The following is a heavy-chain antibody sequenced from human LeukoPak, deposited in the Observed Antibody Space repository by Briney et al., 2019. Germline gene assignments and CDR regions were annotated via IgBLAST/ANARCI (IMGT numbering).Heavy chain of an antibody. J-gene: IGHJ4*02. D-gene: IGHD6-6*01. V-gene: IGHV1-46*01. CDR3: ATIGYSSSSLHSWGLSGGLINDY. Sequence: GASVKVSCKASGYTFTSYYMHWVRQAPGQGLEWMGIINPSGGSTSYAQKFQGRVTMTRDTSTSTAYMELSRLRSDDTAVYYCATIGYSSSSLHSWGLSGGLINDYWGQGTLVTVSS. CDR1: GYTFTSYY. CDR2: INPSGGST.